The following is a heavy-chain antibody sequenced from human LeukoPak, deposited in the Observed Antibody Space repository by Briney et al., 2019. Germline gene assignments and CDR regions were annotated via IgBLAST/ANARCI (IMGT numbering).Heavy chain of an antibody. CDR1: GFIFSNYG. J-gene: IGHJ1*01. Sequence: TGGSLRLSCAASGFIFSNYGMHWVRQAPGKGLEWLAVISHDGRTEFYADSVKGRFTISRDNSKNTLDLQMFSLRAEDTAVYYCAKEPTSYSSGWYFHHWGQGTLVTVSS. V-gene: IGHV3-30*18. CDR3: AKEPTSYSSGWYFHH. CDR2: ISHDGRTE. D-gene: IGHD6-25*01.